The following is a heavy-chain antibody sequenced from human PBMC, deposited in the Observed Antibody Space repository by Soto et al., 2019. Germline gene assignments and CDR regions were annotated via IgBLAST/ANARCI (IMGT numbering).Heavy chain of an antibody. D-gene: IGHD3-16*01. J-gene: IGHJ4*02. Sequence: EVQLLESGGGLVQPGGSLRLSCSASGFTFSSLDMIWVRQAPGKGLEWVSGVSGGGITSYADSEKGRFTISRDKSRNTLYLQMNSLRVEDTAVYYCVKGFWGDYWGQGTLVTVSS. CDR3: VKGFWGDY. V-gene: IGHV3-23*01. CDR2: VSGGGIT. CDR1: GFTFSSLD.